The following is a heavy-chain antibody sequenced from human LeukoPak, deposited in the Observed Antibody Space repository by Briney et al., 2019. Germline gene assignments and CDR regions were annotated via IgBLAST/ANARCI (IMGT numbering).Heavy chain of an antibody. D-gene: IGHD6-13*01. Sequence: GGSLRLSCAASGFTFSSYAMHWVRQAPGKGLEWVAVISYDGSNKYYADSVKGRFTISRDNSKNTLYLQMNSLRAEDTAVYYCARDGIAAAGDRTPFDYWGQGTLVTVSS. CDR3: ARDGIAAAGDRTPFDY. CDR2: ISYDGSNK. V-gene: IGHV3-30-3*01. J-gene: IGHJ4*02. CDR1: GFTFSSYA.